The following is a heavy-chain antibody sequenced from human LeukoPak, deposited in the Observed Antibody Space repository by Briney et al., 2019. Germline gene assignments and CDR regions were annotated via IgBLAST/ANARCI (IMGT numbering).Heavy chain of an antibody. CDR1: GGSISSYY. J-gene: IGHJ4*02. D-gene: IGHD3-22*01. CDR2: IYTSGST. CDR3: ARAPYYDSSGYSYFDY. Sequence: SETLSLTCTVSGGSISSYYWSWIRQPAGKGLEWIGRIYTSGSTNYNPSLKSRVTMSVDTSKNQFSLKLSSVTAADTAVYYCARAPYYDSSGYSYFDYWGQGTLVTVSS. V-gene: IGHV4-4*07.